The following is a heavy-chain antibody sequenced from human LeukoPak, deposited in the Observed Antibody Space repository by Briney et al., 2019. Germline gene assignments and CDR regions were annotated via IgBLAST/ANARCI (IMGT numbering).Heavy chain of an antibody. CDR2: IIPIFGTA. CDR3: AREGRPVLPVLDQQFDY. J-gene: IGHJ4*02. D-gene: IGHD3-3*01. Sequence: GASVKVSCKASGGTFSSYAISWVRQAPGQGPEWMGGIIPIFGTANYAQKFQGRVTITADESTSTAYMELSSLRSEDTAVYYCAREGRPVLPVLDQQFDYWGQGTLVTVSS. CDR1: GGTFSSYA. V-gene: IGHV1-69*01.